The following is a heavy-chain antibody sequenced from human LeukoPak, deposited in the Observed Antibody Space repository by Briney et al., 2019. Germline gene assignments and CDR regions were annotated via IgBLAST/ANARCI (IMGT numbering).Heavy chain of an antibody. CDR1: GFTFSIYD. V-gene: IGHV3-33*01. CDR3: ARDGRARNYDSSGYLLGF. D-gene: IGHD3-22*01. J-gene: IGHJ4*02. Sequence: GGSLTLSCAASGFTFSIYDMHGHRHATGKGLEGVGVIWYDGSNRYYAASLTGRFTSCRDNSKNTLYLQMNRLRAEDTAVYYCARDGRARNYDSSGYLLGFWGQGTLVTVSS. CDR2: IWYDGSNR.